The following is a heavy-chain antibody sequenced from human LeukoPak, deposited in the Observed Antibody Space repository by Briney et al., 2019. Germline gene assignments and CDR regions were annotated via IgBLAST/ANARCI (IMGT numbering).Heavy chain of an antibody. D-gene: IGHD3-10*01. Sequence: PGGSLRLSCAASGFTFSSYWMSWVRQAPGKGLEWVANIKEDGSVKYYVDSVKGRFTISRDNAKNSLYLQMNSLRAEDTAVYYCARAGVLWFGESKFDYWGQGTQVTVSS. CDR3: ARAGVLWFGESKFDY. J-gene: IGHJ4*02. CDR1: GFTFSSYW. CDR2: IKEDGSVK. V-gene: IGHV3-7*03.